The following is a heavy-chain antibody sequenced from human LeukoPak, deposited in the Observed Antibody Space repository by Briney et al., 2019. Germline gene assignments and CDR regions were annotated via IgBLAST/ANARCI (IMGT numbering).Heavy chain of an antibody. CDR1: GFTFSSYA. Sequence: PGGSLRLSCAASGFTFSSYAMSWVRQAPGKGLEWVANIKQDGSQIYYVDSLKGRFTISRDNTQNSVYLEMDSLRVDDTAVYYCARIGYSSSSFDYWGQGTLVIVSS. V-gene: IGHV3-7*01. J-gene: IGHJ4*02. CDR2: IKQDGSQI. D-gene: IGHD6-13*01. CDR3: ARIGYSSSSFDY.